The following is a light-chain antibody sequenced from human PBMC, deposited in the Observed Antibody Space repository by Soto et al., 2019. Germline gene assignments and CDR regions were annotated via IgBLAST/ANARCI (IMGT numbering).Light chain of an antibody. V-gene: IGKV1-5*03. CDR1: QTISSW. CDR2: KAS. CDR3: QQYDTYWT. J-gene: IGKJ1*01. Sequence: IQMTQAPSTLSGSGGDRVRITCRASQTISSWLAWYQQKPGKAPNLLIYKASSLKSGVPSRFSVSGSGTEFTLTISSMKPDDFATDYCQQYDTYWTFGQGTKVDIK.